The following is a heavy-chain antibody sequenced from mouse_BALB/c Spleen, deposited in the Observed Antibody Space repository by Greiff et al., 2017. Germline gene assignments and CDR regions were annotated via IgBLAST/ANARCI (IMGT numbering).Heavy chain of an antibody. Sequence: VQLQQSGAELVRPGTSVKVSCKASGYAFTNYLIEWVKQRPGQGLEWIGVINPGSGGTNYNEKFKGKATLTADKSSSTAYMQLSSLTSDDSAVYFCASLVSYYYAMDYWGQGTSVTVSS. J-gene: IGHJ4*01. CDR1: GYAFTNYL. V-gene: IGHV1-54*01. D-gene: IGHD2-10*02. CDR3: ASLVSYYYAMDY. CDR2: INPGSGGT.